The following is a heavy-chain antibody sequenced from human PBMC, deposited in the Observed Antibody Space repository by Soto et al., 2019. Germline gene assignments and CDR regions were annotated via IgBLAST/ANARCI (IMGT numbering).Heavy chain of an antibody. CDR1: GLIFSDYH. CDR2: IRRKANSYTT. D-gene: IGHD6-19*01. J-gene: IGHJ6*02. CDR3: AMLGGWSGGSSGMDV. V-gene: IGHV3-72*01. Sequence: EVQLVESGGGLVQPGGSLRLSCAASGLIFSDYHMGWVRQAPGKGLEWVGRIRRKANSYTTEYAASVKGRFTISRDDSKNSLYLQKNSLKSEDTAVYYCAMLGGWSGGSSGMDVWGQGTTVTVSS.